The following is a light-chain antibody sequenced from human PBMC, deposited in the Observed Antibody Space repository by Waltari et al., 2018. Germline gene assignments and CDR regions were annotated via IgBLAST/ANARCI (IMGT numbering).Light chain of an antibody. CDR3: SSYATSNTVV. Sequence: QSALTQPASVSGSPGQSITISCTGTNSDIDAYDYVSWYQQYPGKAPKLILYDVSGRPSGISNRFSGSKSDNTASLTISGLQDEDEADYYCSSYATSNTVVFGGGTKVTVL. V-gene: IGLV2-14*03. CDR2: DVS. CDR1: NSDIDAYDY. J-gene: IGLJ2*01.